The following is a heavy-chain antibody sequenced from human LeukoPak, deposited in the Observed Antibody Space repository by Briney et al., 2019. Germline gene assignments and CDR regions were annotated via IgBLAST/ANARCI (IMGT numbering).Heavy chain of an antibody. V-gene: IGHV3-7*01. Sequence: GGSLRLSCAASGFTFSNYWMSWVRQAPGKGLEWVANIKPGGSEKYYVDSVKGRFTISRDNAKNSLYLQMNSLRAEDTAVYYCARDRRGLLWFGEGNDFWGQGTLVTVSS. D-gene: IGHD3-10*01. CDR3: ARDRRGLLWFGEGNDF. CDR1: GFTFSNYW. CDR2: IKPGGSEK. J-gene: IGHJ4*02.